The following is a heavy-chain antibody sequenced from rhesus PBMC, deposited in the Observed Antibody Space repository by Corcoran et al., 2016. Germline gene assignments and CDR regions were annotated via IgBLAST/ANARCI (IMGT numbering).Heavy chain of an antibody. D-gene: IGHD6-25*01. V-gene: IGHV4-122*02. Sequence: QLQLQESGPGLVKPSETLSLTCAVSGYSISSGYGWRWIRQPPGKGLEWIGYIAYSGSTSYNPSRKSRVTISRDTSKNQFSLKLSSVTAADTAVYYCARDRSGSWDYWGQGVLVTVSS. CDR3: ARDRSGSWDY. CDR1: GYSISSGYG. J-gene: IGHJ4*01. CDR2: IAYSGST.